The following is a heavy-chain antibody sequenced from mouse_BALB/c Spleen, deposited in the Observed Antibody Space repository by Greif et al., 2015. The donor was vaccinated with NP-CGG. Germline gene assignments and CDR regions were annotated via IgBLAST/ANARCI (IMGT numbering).Heavy chain of an antibody. V-gene: IGHV14-3*02. CDR2: IDPANGNT. Sequence: EVKLQESGAELVKPGASVKLSCTASGFNIKDTYMHWVKQRPEQGLEWIGRIDPANGNTKYDPKFQGKATITADTSSNTAYLQLSSLTSEDTAVYYCARWDYAYYYAMDYWGQGTSVTVSS. CDR1: GFNIKDTY. CDR3: ARWDYAYYYAMDY. J-gene: IGHJ4*01. D-gene: IGHD2-4*01.